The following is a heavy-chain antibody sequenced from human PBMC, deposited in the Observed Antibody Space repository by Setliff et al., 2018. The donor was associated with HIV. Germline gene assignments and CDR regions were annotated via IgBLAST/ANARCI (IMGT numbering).Heavy chain of an antibody. CDR2: INSDGTST. J-gene: IGHJ4*02. CDR1: GFTFSPYW. V-gene: IGHV3-74*03. Sequence: LSCAASGFTFSPYWMHWVRQAPGKGLVWVSRINSDGTSTTYADSVKGRFTISRDNAKNTLYLQMNSLRAEDTAVYYCARDLSYDYDRSSDTFDYWGQGTLVTVSS. CDR3: ARDLSYDYDRSSDTFDY. D-gene: IGHD3-22*01.